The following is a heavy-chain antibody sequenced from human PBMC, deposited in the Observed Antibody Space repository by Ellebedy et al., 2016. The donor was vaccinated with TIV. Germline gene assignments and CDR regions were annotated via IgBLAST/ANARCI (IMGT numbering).Heavy chain of an antibody. CDR1: GASISSYS. CDR3: ATRKVRSGPAFDY. D-gene: IGHD3-10*01. Sequence: MPSETLSLTCTVSGASISSYSWARIRQPPGMGPDYIGYFSYTGSTNYSPSLNSRVSISVDNSKNQFSLKLSSVTAADTAVYYGATRKVRSGPAFDYWGQGTLVTVSS. J-gene: IGHJ4*02. CDR2: FSYTGST. V-gene: IGHV4-59*08.